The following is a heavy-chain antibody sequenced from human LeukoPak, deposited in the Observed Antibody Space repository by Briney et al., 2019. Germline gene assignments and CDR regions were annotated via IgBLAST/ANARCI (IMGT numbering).Heavy chain of an antibody. CDR3: AKETGRIVGAPVRN. J-gene: IGHJ4*02. Sequence: PGGSLRLSCAASGFTFSSYSMNWVRQAPGKGLEWVSYISSSSSTIYYADSVKGRFTISRDNSKNTLYLQMNSLRAEDTAVYYCAKETGRIVGAPVRNWGQGTLVTVSS. D-gene: IGHD1-26*01. V-gene: IGHV3-48*01. CDR2: ISSSSSTI. CDR1: GFTFSSYS.